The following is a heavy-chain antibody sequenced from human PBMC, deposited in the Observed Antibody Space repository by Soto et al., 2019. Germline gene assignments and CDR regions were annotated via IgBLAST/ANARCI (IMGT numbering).Heavy chain of an antibody. D-gene: IGHD3-16*01. CDR2: ISNSGGSI. J-gene: IGHJ5*02. V-gene: IGHV3-11*01. CDR3: AKMGVSRWFDP. Sequence: PGGSLRLSCAASGFTFSDHYMNWIRQAPGKGLEWISYISNSGGSIYYADSVKGRFTISRDNAKSSLYLQMDSLRADDTAVYYCAKMGVSRWFDPWGQGTLVTVSS. CDR1: GFTFSDHY.